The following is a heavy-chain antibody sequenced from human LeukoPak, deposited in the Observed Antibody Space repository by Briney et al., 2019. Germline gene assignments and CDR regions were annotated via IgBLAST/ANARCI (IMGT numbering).Heavy chain of an antibody. Sequence: GGSLRLSCAASGFTFSSYAMGWFRQAPGKGLEWVSAITASGGNTYYADSVKGRFTISRDNSKNTLYLQVNSLRAGDTAVYYCAKGNGYSYGRYYFDYWGQGTLVTVSS. V-gene: IGHV3-23*01. J-gene: IGHJ4*02. CDR3: AKGNGYSYGRYYFDY. CDR1: GFTFSSYA. CDR2: ITASGGNT. D-gene: IGHD5-18*01.